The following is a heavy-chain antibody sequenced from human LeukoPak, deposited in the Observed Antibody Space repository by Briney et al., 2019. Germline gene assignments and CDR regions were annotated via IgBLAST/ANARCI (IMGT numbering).Heavy chain of an antibody. Sequence: SETLSLTCPVSGGSISSSSDYWAWIRQPPGKGLEWIGTIFYNGATQFSPSLKSRVTMSVDTSKNQFSLRLTSVTATDTAMYYCARELRFDTRPPSPGYWGQGTLVTVSS. CDR2: IFYNGAT. V-gene: IGHV4-39*01. D-gene: IGHD3-22*01. CDR3: ARELRFDTRPPSPGY. J-gene: IGHJ4*02. CDR1: GGSISSSSDY.